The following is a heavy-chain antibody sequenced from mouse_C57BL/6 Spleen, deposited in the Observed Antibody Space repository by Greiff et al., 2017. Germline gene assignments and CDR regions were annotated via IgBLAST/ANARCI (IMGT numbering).Heavy chain of an antibody. Sequence: VKLMESGAELVRPGASVKLSCKASGYTFTDYYINWVKQRPGQGLEWIARIYPGSGNTYYNEKFKGKATLTAEKSSSTAYMQLSSLTSEDSAVYFCAREDWDWYFDVWGTGTTVTVSS. CDR3: AREDWDWYFDV. J-gene: IGHJ1*03. V-gene: IGHV1-76*01. CDR2: IYPGSGNT. CDR1: GYTFTDYY.